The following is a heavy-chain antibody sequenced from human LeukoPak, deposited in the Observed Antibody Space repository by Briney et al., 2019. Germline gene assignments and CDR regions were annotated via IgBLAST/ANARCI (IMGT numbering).Heavy chain of an antibody. Sequence: GGSLRLSCAASGFTFSSYEMNWLRQAPGKGLEGVSYISSSGSTIYYADSVKGRFTISRDNSKDTLYLQMNSLSAEDTAVYYCAKDNGTYFDYWGQGTLVTVSS. CDR3: AKDNGTYFDY. V-gene: IGHV3-48*03. CDR2: ISSSGSTI. D-gene: IGHD2-8*01. J-gene: IGHJ4*02. CDR1: GFTFSSYE.